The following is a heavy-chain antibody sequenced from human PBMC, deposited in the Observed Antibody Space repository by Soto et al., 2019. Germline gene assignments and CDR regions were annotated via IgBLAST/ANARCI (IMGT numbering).Heavy chain of an antibody. D-gene: IGHD6-6*01. J-gene: IGHJ4*02. Sequence: PGGSLRLSCAASGFTFSSYAMSWVRQAPGKGLEWVSAISGSGGSTYYADSVKGRFTISRDNSKNTLYLQMNSLRAEDTAVYYCAKGIAARPDVGYYFDYWGQGTLVTVSS. CDR2: ISGSGGST. V-gene: IGHV3-23*01. CDR3: AKGIAARPDVGYYFDY. CDR1: GFTFSSYA.